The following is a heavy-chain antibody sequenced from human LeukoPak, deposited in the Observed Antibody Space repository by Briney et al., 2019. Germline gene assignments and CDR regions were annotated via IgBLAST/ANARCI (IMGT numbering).Heavy chain of an antibody. D-gene: IGHD6-19*01. CDR1: GYTFTSYG. J-gene: IGHJ4*02. CDR3: ASVNGITVAAIIDY. Sequence: ASVKVSCKASGYTFTSYGISWVRQAPGQGLEWMGWINPNSGGSNYAQKFQGRVTMTRDTSISTAYMELSRLRFEDTAVYYCASVNGITVAAIIDYWGQGTLVTVSS. V-gene: IGHV1-2*02. CDR2: INPNSGGS.